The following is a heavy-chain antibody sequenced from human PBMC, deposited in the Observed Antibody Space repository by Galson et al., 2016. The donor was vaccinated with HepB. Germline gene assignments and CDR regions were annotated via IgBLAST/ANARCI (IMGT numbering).Heavy chain of an antibody. CDR3: MRGGYDHYWYFDL. CDR2: ISSDGSNK. D-gene: IGHD5-12*01. Sequence: SLRLSCAASGFTFSPYAMHWVRQAPGKRLEWVAVISSDGSNKYSADSVRGRLSISRDHSKKTLHLQMNTLRAEDTAVYYCMRGGYDHYWYFDLWGRGALVTVSS. V-gene: IGHV3-30-3*01. J-gene: IGHJ2*01. CDR1: GFTFSPYA.